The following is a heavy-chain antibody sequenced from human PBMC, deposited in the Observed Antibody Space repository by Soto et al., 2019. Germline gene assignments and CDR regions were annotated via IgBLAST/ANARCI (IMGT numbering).Heavy chain of an antibody. J-gene: IGHJ5*02. V-gene: IGHV4-39*01. CDR1: GGSISSSSYY. CDR2: IYYSGST. Sequence: ETLSLTCTVSGGSISSSSYYWGWIRQPPGKGLEWIGSIYYSGSTYYNPSLKSRVTISVDTSKNQFSLKLSSVTAADTAVYYCARSKRHIVVVVAATGDWFDPWGQGTLVTVSS. D-gene: IGHD2-15*01. CDR3: ARSKRHIVVVVAATGDWFDP.